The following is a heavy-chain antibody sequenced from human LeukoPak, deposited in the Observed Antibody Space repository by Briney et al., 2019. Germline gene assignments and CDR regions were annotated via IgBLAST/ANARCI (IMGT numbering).Heavy chain of an antibody. CDR2: IKQDGSEK. J-gene: IGHJ5*02. D-gene: IGHD3-10*01. Sequence: GGSLRLSCAPSGFTFSSYWMSWVRQAPGKGLEWVANIKQDGSEKYYVDSVKGRFTISRDNAKNSLYLQMNSLRAEDTAVYYCAGGSLWFGELNWFDPWGQGTLVTVSS. CDR1: GFTFSSYW. V-gene: IGHV3-7*01. CDR3: AGGSLWFGELNWFDP.